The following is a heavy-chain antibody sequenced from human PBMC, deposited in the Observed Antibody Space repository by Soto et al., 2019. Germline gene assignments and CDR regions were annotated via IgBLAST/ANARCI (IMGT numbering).Heavy chain of an antibody. CDR2: IYYSGST. CDR1: GGSVSSGSYY. D-gene: IGHD2-8*01. V-gene: IGHV4-61*01. CDR3: ARGVRLLMGY. J-gene: IGHJ4*02. Sequence: QVQLQESGPGLVKPSETLSLTCTVSGGSVSSGSYYYYWIRQPPGKGLWWIGYIYYSGSTNYNSSLQRRVTISLDKSKNQFSLNLTSVTAADTAVYYCARGVRLLMGYWGQGTLVTVSS.